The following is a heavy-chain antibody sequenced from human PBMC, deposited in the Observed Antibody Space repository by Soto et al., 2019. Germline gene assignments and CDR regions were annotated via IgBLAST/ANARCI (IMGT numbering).Heavy chain of an antibody. CDR1: GYTFTSYG. Sequence: QVQLVQSGAEVKKPGASVKVSCKASGYTFTSYGISWVRQAPGQGLEWMGWISAYNGNTNYAQKLQGRVTMTTDTPTSTGYMELRSLRSDDTAVYYCARVSRLTSRYYYYGMDVWGQGTTVTDSS. CDR2: ISAYNGNT. V-gene: IGHV1-18*01. J-gene: IGHJ6*02. D-gene: IGHD2-2*01. CDR3: ARVSRLTSRYYYYGMDV.